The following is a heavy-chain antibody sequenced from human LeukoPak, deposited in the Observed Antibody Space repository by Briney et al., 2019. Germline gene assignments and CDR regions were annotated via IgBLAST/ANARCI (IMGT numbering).Heavy chain of an antibody. CDR3: ARGFDGDYDY. V-gene: IGHV4-59*01. CDR1: GGSISSYY. J-gene: IGHJ4*02. CDR2: IFYSGST. Sequence: SETLSLTCTVSGGSISSYYWSWIRQPPGKGLEWIGYIFYSGSTNYNPSLKSRVTISVDTTKNQFSLKMTSVTAADTAIYYCARGFDGDYDYWGQGTLVTVAS. D-gene: IGHD2-21*01.